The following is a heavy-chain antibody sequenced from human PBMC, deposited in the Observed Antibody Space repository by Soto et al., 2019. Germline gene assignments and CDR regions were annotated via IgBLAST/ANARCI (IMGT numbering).Heavy chain of an antibody. CDR3: TTDNMLGATSPQFHH. CDR2: IKSKAHGGAI. CDR1: GFTLSDAW. V-gene: IGHV3-15*01. J-gene: IGHJ1*01. Sequence: LRLSCAASGFTLSDAWMSWVRQAPGKGLEWVGRIKSKAHGGAIDFAAPVKGRFSISRDDSKNTLYLQMNNLQSEDTAVYFCTTDNMLGATSPQFHHWGQGTLVTVSS. D-gene: IGHD1-26*01.